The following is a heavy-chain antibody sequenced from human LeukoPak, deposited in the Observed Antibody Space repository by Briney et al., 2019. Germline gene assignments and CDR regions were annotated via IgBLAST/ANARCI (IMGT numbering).Heavy chain of an antibody. CDR2: IDWNGGST. Sequence: GGSLSLSCAASGFNFDDYDMSWVRQVPGKGLEWVSGIDWNGGSTGYADSVKGRFTISRDNAKNSLFLQMNSLRAKDTALYHCARNLYSGNYRAFDVWGQGTMVTVSS. CDR3: ARNLYSGNYRAFDV. V-gene: IGHV3-20*01. J-gene: IGHJ3*01. CDR1: GFNFDDYD. D-gene: IGHD1-26*01.